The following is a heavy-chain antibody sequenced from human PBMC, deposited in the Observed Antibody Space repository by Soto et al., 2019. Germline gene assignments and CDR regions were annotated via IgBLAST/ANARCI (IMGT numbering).Heavy chain of an antibody. CDR2: ISSSGSTI. D-gene: IGHD3-3*01. V-gene: IGHV3-11*01. CDR1: GFTFSDYY. CDR3: ARATYYDFWSGYHYYYGMDV. J-gene: IGHJ6*02. Sequence: GALRLSCAASGFTFSDYYMSWIRQAPGKGLEWVSYISSSGSTIYYADSVKGRFTISRDNAKNSLYLQMNSLRAEDTAVYYCARATYYDFWSGYHYYYGMDVWGQGTTVTSP.